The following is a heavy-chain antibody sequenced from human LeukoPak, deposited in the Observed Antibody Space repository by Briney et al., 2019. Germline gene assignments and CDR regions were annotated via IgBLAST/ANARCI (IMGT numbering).Heavy chain of an antibody. CDR2: IYYSGST. D-gene: IGHD5-18*01. V-gene: IGHV4-39*07. J-gene: IGHJ3*02. Sequence: SETLSLTCTVSGGSVSSRSTYYWGWIRQPPGKGLEWIGSIYYSGSTYYNPSLKSRVTISLDTSKNQFSLNLSSVTAADTAMYYCARLISAMVTMVAFDIWGQGTMVTVSS. CDR1: GGSVSSRSTYY. CDR3: ARLISAMVTMVAFDI.